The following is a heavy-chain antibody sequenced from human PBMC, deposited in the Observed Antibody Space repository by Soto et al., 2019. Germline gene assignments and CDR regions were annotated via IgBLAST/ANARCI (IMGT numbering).Heavy chain of an antibody. Sequence: HVQLRESGPGLVKPSQTLSLTCTVSGDSISSGDYYWSWIRQPPGKGLEWIGCIYYSGNTYYNPSLKRRFSISVDASKNQFSLQLSSVTVADTAVYFCASDFKRYTSPPGPLEYWGLGTLLTVSS. CDR1: GDSISSGDYY. J-gene: IGHJ4*02. D-gene: IGHD2-2*02. V-gene: IGHV4-30-4*01. CDR2: IYYSGNT. CDR3: ASDFKRYTSPPGPLEY.